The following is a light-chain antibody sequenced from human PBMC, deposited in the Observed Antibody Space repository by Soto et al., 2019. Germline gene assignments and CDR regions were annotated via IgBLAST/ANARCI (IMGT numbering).Light chain of an antibody. Sequence: DIQMTQSPSSLSASVGDRVTITCRASPGIINYLAWYQQKPGKVPKLLIYAASTLQSGVPSRFSGSGSGTEFTLTISRLQPDDFATYFCHSRAFGQGTRLEIK. V-gene: IGKV1-27*01. CDR1: PGIINY. CDR3: HSRA. J-gene: IGKJ5*01. CDR2: AAS.